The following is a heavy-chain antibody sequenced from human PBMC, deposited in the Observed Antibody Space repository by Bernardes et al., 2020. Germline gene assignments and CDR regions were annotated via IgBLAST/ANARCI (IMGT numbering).Heavy chain of an antibody. Sequence: SETLSLTCTVSGGSVSSGSYYWSWLRQPPGKGLEWIGYIYYSGSTDSNPSLKSRVTISVDTSKNQFSLKLRSVTAADTAVYYCARARGNSYGDRYGLDVWGPGTTVTVSS. CDR3: ARARGNSYGDRYGLDV. V-gene: IGHV4-61*01. D-gene: IGHD4-17*01. CDR2: IYYSGST. J-gene: IGHJ6*02. CDR1: GGSVSSGSYY.